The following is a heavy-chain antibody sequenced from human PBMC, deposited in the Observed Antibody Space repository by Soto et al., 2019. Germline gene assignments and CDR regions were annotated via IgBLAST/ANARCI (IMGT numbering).Heavy chain of an antibody. CDR3: ARETPSYSFAY. J-gene: IGHJ4*02. CDR1: GCSISSGDYY. Sequence: TLSLTCTVSGCSISSGDYYWSWIRQHPGKGLEWIGYIYYSGSPSSTPPLKLRFTISVAPSKTQFSLKLSSLPAADTAVYYCARETPSYSFAYWGQGTLVTVSS. V-gene: IGHV4-31*03. CDR2: IYYSGSP.